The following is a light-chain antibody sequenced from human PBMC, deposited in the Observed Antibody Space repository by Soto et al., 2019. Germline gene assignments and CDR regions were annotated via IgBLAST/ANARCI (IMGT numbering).Light chain of an antibody. Sequence: DIQMTQSPSTLSASVGDRVTITCRASQSISSWLAWYQQKPGKVPKLLIYKASSLESGFPSRFSGSGSGTEFTLTISSLQADDFATYYCQHYNNARCTFGQGTKLEIK. V-gene: IGKV1-5*03. CDR2: KAS. J-gene: IGKJ2*02. CDR1: QSISSW. CDR3: QHYNNARCT.